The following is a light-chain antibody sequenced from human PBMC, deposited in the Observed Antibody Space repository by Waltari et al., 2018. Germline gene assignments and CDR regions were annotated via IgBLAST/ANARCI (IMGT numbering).Light chain of an antibody. CDR2: RNN. Sequence: QSVLTQPPSASGTPGQRVTISCSGSISNLGTNYVYWYQQFPGTAPKLLIQRNNPRPSGVPDLFSGSKAGTASSLAISGLRSEDDADYYCASWDDSLSVGVFGGGTKLTVL. CDR3: ASWDDSLSVGV. CDR1: ISNLGTNY. V-gene: IGLV1-47*01. J-gene: IGLJ3*02.